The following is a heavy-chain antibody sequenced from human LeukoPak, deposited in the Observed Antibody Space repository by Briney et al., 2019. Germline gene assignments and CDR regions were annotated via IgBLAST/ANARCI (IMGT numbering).Heavy chain of an antibody. CDR2: ISTSGTSI. CDR1: GFTFSIYE. V-gene: IGHV3-48*03. CDR3: ARVKSGYIKPGFDY. Sequence: GGSLRLSCAASGFTFSIYEINWVRQAPGKGLEWLSHISTSGTSIHYADSVKGRFTISRDNAENSLYLQMDSLRVEDTAVYYCARVKSGYIKPGFDYWGQGTLVTVSS. D-gene: IGHD5-12*01. J-gene: IGHJ4*02.